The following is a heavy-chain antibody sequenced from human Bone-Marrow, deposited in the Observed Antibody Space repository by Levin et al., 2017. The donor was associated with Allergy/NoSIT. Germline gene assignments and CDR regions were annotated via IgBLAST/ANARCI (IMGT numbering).Heavy chain of an antibody. CDR1: GFTFSSYG. D-gene: IGHD3-3*01. V-gene: IGHV3-30*18. CDR2: ISYDGSNK. Sequence: PGASVKVSCAASGFTFSSYGMHWVRQAPGKGLEWVAVISYDGSNKYYADSVKGRFTISRDNSKNTLYLQMNSLRAEDTAVYYCAKAFLLGGFGVVTEIDYWGQGTLVTVSS. CDR3: AKAFLLGGFGVVTEIDY. J-gene: IGHJ4*02.